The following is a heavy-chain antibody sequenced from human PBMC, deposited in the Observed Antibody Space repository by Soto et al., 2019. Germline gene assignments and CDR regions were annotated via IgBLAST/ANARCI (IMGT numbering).Heavy chain of an antibody. CDR3: ARFGDYYYYYGMDV. Sequence: SETLSLTCTVSGGSISSGGYYWSWIRQHPGKGLEWIGYIYYSGSTYYNPSLKSRVTISVDTSKNQFSLKLSSVTAADTAVYYCARFGDYYYYYGMDVWGQGTTVTVS. CDR2: IYYSGST. CDR1: GGSISSGGYY. D-gene: IGHD3-3*01. V-gene: IGHV4-31*03. J-gene: IGHJ6*02.